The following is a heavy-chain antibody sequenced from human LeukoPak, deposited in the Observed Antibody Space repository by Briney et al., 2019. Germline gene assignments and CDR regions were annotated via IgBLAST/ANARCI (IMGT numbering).Heavy chain of an antibody. CDR2: INWNGGST. CDR1: GFTFSSYA. V-gene: IGHV3-20*04. J-gene: IGHJ3*02. Sequence: GGSLRLSCAASGFTFSSYAMSWVRQAPGKGLEWVSGINWNGGSTGYADSVKGRFTISRDNAKNTLYLQMNSLRAEDTAVYYCARGFTVDAFDIWGQGTVVTVSS. CDR3: ARGFTVDAFDI.